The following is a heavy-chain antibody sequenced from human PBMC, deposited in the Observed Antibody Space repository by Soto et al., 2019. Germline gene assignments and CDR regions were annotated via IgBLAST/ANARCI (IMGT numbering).Heavy chain of an antibody. J-gene: IGHJ6*02. CDR1: GGTFSSYA. V-gene: IGHV1-69*12. D-gene: IGHD6-6*01. Sequence: QVQLVQSGAEVKKPGSSVKVSCKASGGTFSSYAISWVRQAPGQGLEWMGGIIPIFGTANYAQKFQGRVTITADESTSTAYMELSSLRSEDTAVDYCARVLTVAARPYYYGMDVWGQGTTVTVSS. CDR3: ARVLTVAARPYYYGMDV. CDR2: IIPIFGTA.